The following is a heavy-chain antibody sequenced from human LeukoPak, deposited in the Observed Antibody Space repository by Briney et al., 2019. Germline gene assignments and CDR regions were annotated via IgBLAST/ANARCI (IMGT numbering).Heavy chain of an antibody. Sequence: GGSLRLSCAASGFTFDDYAMHWVRQAPGKGLEWVSGISWNSGSIGYADSVKGRFTISRDNAKNSLYLQMNSLRAEDTAVYYCAKAHYDFWSGYWVFDYWGQGTLVTVSS. V-gene: IGHV3-9*01. CDR3: AKAHYDFWSGYWVFDY. CDR1: GFTFDDYA. D-gene: IGHD3-3*01. CDR2: ISWNSGSI. J-gene: IGHJ4*02.